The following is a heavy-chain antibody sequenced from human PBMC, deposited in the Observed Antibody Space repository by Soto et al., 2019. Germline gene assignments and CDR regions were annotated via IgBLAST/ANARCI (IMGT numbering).Heavy chain of an antibody. CDR1: GGTFSSYA. CDR2: IIPIFGTA. D-gene: IGHD6-13*01. CDR3: ARAVGYIISGYTYRGFDP. Sequence: GDSVNGSCKASGGTFSSYAISWVRQAPGQGLEWMGGIIPIFGTANYAQKFQGRVTITADESTSTAYMELSSLRSEDTAVYYCARAVGYIISGYTYRGFDPWGQDTVVTVSS. V-gene: IGHV1-69*13. J-gene: IGHJ5*02.